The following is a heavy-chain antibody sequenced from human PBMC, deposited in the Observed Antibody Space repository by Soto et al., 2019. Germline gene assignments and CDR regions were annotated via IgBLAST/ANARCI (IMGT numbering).Heavy chain of an antibody. Sequence: QLQLQESGPGLVKPSETLSLTCTVSGGSISSSSYYWGWVRQPPGKGLELIGGINYSGSTYYNPSLNRRVTISVDKSMTPFSLKLRSVTAADAAVYYCVRCLGTAYCCLDLWGRGTLDTVSS. V-gene: IGHV4-39*01. CDR1: GGSISSSSYY. D-gene: IGHD7-27*01. J-gene: IGHJ2*01. CDR2: INYSGST. CDR3: VRCLGTAYCCLDL.